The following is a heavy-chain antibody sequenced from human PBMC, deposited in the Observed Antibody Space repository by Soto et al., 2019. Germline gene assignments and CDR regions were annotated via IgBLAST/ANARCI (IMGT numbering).Heavy chain of an antibody. CDR3: ARDSAKSEELELINNWFDP. CDR2: INPNSGGT. V-gene: IGHV1-2*04. CDR1: GYTFTGYY. D-gene: IGHD1-7*01. Sequence: ASVKVSCKASGYTFTGYYMHWVRQAPGQGLEWMGWINPNSGGTNYAQKFQGWVTMTRDTSISTAYMELSRLRSDDTAVYYCARDSAKSEELELINNWFDPWGQGTLVTAPQ. J-gene: IGHJ5*02.